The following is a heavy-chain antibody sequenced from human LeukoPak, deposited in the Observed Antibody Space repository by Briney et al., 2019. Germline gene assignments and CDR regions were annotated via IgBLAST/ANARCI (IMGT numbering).Heavy chain of an antibody. CDR1: GGSISSYY. Sequence: SETLSLTCTVSGGSISSYYWSWIRQPPGKGLEWIGYIYYSGTTNYNPSLKSRVTISVDTSKNQFSLKLSSVTAADTAVYFCARGVYIAAAQYAYWGQGTLVTVSP. CDR2: IYYSGTT. J-gene: IGHJ4*02. V-gene: IGHV4-59*01. CDR3: ARGVYIAAAQYAY. D-gene: IGHD6-13*01.